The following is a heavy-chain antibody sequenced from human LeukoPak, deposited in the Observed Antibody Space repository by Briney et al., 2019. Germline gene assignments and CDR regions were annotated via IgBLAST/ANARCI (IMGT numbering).Heavy chain of an antibody. D-gene: IGHD3-10*01. Sequence: SQTLSLTCAISGDSVSSNSAAWNWIRQSPSRGLEWLGRTYYRSKWYNDYAVSVKSRITINPDTSKNQFSLQLNSVTPEDTAVYYCVRAQRESLWFGELGNYYMDVWGKGATVTVSS. CDR3: VRAQRESLWFGELGNYYMDV. V-gene: IGHV6-1*01. CDR1: GDSVSSNSAA. CDR2: TYYRSKWYN. J-gene: IGHJ6*03.